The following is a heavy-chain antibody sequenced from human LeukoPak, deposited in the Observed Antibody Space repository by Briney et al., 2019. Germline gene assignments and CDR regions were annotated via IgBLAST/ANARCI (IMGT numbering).Heavy chain of an antibody. J-gene: IGHJ4*02. D-gene: IGHD3-3*02. V-gene: IGHV1-46*01. CDR2: ANPIRGRT. CDR3: ASYAF. CDR1: GYSFTSFY. Sequence: GASVKLSCKTSGYSFTSFYIHWVRQARGQWIEWMVRANPIRGRTISAQKFHDIVNMTTDTSTRTVYMERTGLTSYDSGIYYCASYAFWGQGTHVTVFS.